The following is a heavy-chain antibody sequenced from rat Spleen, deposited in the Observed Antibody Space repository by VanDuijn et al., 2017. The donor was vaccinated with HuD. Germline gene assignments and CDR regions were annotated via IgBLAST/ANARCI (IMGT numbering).Heavy chain of an antibody. V-gene: IGHV5-46*01. D-gene: IGHD5-1*01. CDR2: ISPSGGST. CDR3: TTDRPGALMEA. CDR1: GFTFSTFP. J-gene: IGHJ4*01. Sequence: EVQLVESGGGLVQPGRSMKLSCTASGFTFSTFPMVWVRQAPKKGLEWVASISPSGGSTYYRDSVKGRFTISRDNAKSTLYLQMDSLRSEDTATYYCTTDRPGALMEAGGQGASVAVSS.